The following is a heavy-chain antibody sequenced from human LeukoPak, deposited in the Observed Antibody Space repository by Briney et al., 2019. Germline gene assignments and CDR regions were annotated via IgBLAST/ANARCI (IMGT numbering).Heavy chain of an antibody. CDR1: VGSISSYY. V-gene: IGHV4-59*08. Sequence: SETLSLTCTVSVGSISSYYWSWIRQPPGKGLEWIGYLSYSGSTNYNPSLKSRVTISVDTSKNQFSLKLSSVTAADTAVYYCASGWNYYESSGYYYPMIWGQGTMVTVSS. J-gene: IGHJ3*02. CDR3: ASGWNYYESSGYYYPMI. D-gene: IGHD3-22*01. CDR2: LSYSGST.